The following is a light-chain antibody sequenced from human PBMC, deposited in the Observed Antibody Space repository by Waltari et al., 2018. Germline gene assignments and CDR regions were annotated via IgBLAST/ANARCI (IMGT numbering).Light chain of an antibody. V-gene: IGLV2-14*01. Sequence: QSALTQPPSVSGSLGQSITLSCTGTSRDIGFYKYVSWYQQHPGKAPKLIIYDVLKWPSGVSSRFSGSKSGNTASLTISGLQAEDEADYYCNSYTGYYTWVFGAGTKLTVL. CDR3: NSYTGYYTWV. CDR1: SRDIGFYKY. CDR2: DVL. J-gene: IGLJ3*02.